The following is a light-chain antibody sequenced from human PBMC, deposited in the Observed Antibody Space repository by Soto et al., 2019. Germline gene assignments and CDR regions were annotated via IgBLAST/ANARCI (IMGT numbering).Light chain of an antibody. CDR3: TAYTRSSTLV. CDR2: EVS. CDR1: SSDVGGYNY. J-gene: IGLJ2*01. V-gene: IGLV2-14*01. Sequence: QSALTQPASVSGAPGQSITISCTGTSSDVGGYNYVSWYQQHPGKAPKLMIYEVSNRPSGVSNRFSGSKSGNTASLIISGLQAEDEYYYYCTAYTRSSTLVFGGGTKLTVL.